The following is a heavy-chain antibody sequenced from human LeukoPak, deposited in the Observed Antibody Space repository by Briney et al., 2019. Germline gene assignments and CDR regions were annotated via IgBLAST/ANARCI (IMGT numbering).Heavy chain of an antibody. V-gene: IGHV4-34*01. CDR3: AKLGQYYYGSGSGMDV. D-gene: IGHD3-10*01. J-gene: IGHJ6*02. CDR1: GGSFSGYY. Sequence: PSETLSLTCAVYGGSFSGYYWSWIRQPPGKGLEWIGEINHSGSTNYNPSLKSRVTISVDMSKNQFSLKLSSVTAADTAVYYCAKLGQYYYGSGSGMDVWGQGTTVTVSS. CDR2: INHSGST.